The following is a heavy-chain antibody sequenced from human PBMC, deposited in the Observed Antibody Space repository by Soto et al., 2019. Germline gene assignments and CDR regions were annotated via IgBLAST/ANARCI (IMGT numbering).Heavy chain of an antibody. CDR3: AKKPPSSIQGWAFGMDV. D-gene: IGHD1-26*01. V-gene: IGHV3-53*02. J-gene: IGHJ6*02. CDR1: GFSVTTNY. CDR2: TFTGGST. Sequence: EVQLVETGGGLIQPGGSLRLSCLASGFSVTTNYIIWVRQPPGKGLEWVSTTFTGGSTHYADSVKGRFSISRDNSKNTVYLQMYNLRVEDTAVYYCAKKPPSSIQGWAFGMDVWGQGTTVSVSS.